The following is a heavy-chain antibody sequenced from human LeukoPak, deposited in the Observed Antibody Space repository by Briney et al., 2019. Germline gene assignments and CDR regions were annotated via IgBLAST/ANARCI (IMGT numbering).Heavy chain of an antibody. J-gene: IGHJ4*02. D-gene: IGHD5-12*01. CDR1: DDSITIYY. CDR3: ARRGYDLPFDY. V-gene: IGHV4-59*08. Sequence: ASETLSLTCTVSDDSITIYYWTWIRQPPGKGLEWIGYIDHTGSTNYNPSLNSRVTISRDTSKNQFSLKLSSVTAADTAVYYCARRGYDLPFDYWGQGTLVTVSS. CDR2: IDHTGST.